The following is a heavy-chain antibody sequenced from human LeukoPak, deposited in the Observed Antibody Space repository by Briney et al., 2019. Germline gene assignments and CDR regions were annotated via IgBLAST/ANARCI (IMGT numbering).Heavy chain of an antibody. V-gene: IGHV3-23*01. J-gene: IGHJ4*02. CDR1: GFTFSSYA. D-gene: IGHD5-12*01. Sequence: GGSLRLSCAASGFTFSSYAMTWVRRAPGKGLEWVSTIEVGGAITHYAASVKGRFTISRDNARNSLFLQMSSLRAEDTAIYYCARDRPLSGYDFDSWGQGTLVTVSS. CDR2: IEVGGAIT. CDR3: ARDRPLSGYDFDS.